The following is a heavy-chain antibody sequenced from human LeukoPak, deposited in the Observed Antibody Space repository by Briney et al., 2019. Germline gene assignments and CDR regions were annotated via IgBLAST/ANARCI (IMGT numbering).Heavy chain of an antibody. CDR3: AKSARGYSYGDFAY. Sequence: PGGSLRLSCAASGFILSDYAMNWLRQAPGKGLQWVSSIIGPGGTTYYADSVKGRFTISRDNSKNTLYLQMTSLRAEETALYYCAKSARGYSYGDFAYWGQGTLVTVSS. CDR1: GFILSDYA. D-gene: IGHD5-18*01. CDR2: IIGPGGTT. V-gene: IGHV3-23*01. J-gene: IGHJ4*02.